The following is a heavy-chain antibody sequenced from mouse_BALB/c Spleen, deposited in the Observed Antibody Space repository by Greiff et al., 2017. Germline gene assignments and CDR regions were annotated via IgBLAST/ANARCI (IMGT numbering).Heavy chain of an antibody. V-gene: IGHV1-63*02. CDR3: ARSQLGLPWFAY. J-gene: IGHJ3*01. CDR1: GYTFTNYW. D-gene: IGHD3-1*01. Sequence: QVQLKQSGAELAKPGASVKMSCKASGYTFTNYWLGWVKQRPGHGLEWIGDIYPGGGYTNYNEKFKGKATLTADTSSSTAYMQLSSLTSEDSAVYFCARSQLGLPWFAYWGQGTLVTVSA. CDR2: IYPGGGYT.